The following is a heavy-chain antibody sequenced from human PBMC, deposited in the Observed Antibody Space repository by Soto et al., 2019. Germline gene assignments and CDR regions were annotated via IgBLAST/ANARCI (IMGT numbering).Heavy chain of an antibody. Sequence: ASVKVSCKASGYTFTSYAMHWVRQAPGQRLEWMGWINAGNGNTKYSQKFQGRVTITRDTSASTAYMELSSLRSEDTAVYYCASDSSAGDYYYYGMDVWGQGTTVTVSS. CDR3: ASDSSAGDYYYYGMDV. CDR1: GYTFTSYA. D-gene: IGHD1-26*01. CDR2: INAGNGNT. V-gene: IGHV1-3*01. J-gene: IGHJ6*02.